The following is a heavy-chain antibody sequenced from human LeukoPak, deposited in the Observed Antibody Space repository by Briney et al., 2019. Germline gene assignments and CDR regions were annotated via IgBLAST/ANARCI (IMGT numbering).Heavy chain of an antibody. V-gene: IGHV1-18*01. CDR2: ISAYNGNT. CDR3: ARGPDYDFWSSWFDP. Sequence: ASVKVSCKASGYTFTSYGISWVRQAPGQGLEWMRWISAYNGNTNYAQKLQGRVTMTTDTSTSTAYMELRSLRSDDTAVYYCARGPDYDFWSSWFDPWGQGTLVTVSS. J-gene: IGHJ5*02. D-gene: IGHD3-3*01. CDR1: GYTFTSYG.